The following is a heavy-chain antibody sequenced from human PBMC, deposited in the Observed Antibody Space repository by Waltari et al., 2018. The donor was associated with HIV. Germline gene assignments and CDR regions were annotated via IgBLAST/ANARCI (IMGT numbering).Heavy chain of an antibody. CDR2: IYYTGTS. CDR1: AATINNNY. Sequence: QVQLQESGPGLVKPSETLSLTCNVSAATINNNYLSWLRQSPAKGLEWIGYIYYTGTSNYNPSPSLKSRVTMSLDTSKTQFSLKLTSVSAADTAVYYCARTVGTSISGVITYNWFDSWGQGTLVTVSS. J-gene: IGHJ5*01. D-gene: IGHD3-3*01. CDR3: ARTVGTSISGVITYNWFDS. V-gene: IGHV4-59*01.